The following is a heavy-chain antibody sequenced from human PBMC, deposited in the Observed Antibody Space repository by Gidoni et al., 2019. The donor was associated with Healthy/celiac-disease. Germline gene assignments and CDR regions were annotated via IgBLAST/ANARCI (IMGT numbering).Heavy chain of an antibody. D-gene: IGHD3-10*01. CDR3: ARGGGSRGSYYYGSGSYYS. V-gene: IGHV4-34*01. J-gene: IGHJ4*02. Sequence: QVQLQQWGAGLLKPSETLSLTCAVYGGSFSGYYWSWIRQPPGKGLEWIGEINHSGSTNYNPSLKSRVTRSVDTSKNQFSLKLSSVTAADTAVYYCARGGGSRGSYYYGSGSYYSWGQGTLVTVSS. CDR1: GGSFSGYY. CDR2: INHSGST.